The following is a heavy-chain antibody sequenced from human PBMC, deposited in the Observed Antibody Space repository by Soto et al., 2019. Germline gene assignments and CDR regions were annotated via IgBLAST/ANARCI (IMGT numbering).Heavy chain of an antibody. CDR1: GFTVSSNY. V-gene: IGHV3-30-3*01. Sequence: GGSLRLSCAASGFTVSSNYMRWVRQAPGKGLEWVASIPYDGGNRKYADSVKGRFTISRDNAKDMLYLHMSSLGPDDTSVYYCAREYLDYGPDVWGQGTSVTVSS. CDR3: AREYLDYGPDV. CDR2: IPYDGGNR. J-gene: IGHJ6*02.